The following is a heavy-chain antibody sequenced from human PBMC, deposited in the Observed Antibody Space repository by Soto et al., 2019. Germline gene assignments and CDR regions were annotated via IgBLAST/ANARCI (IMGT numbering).Heavy chain of an antibody. Sequence: ASVKVSCKASGGTFSSYAISWVRQAPGQGLEWMGGIIPIFGTANYAQKFQGRVTITADESTSTAYMELSSLRAEDTAVYYCAKTPPIYGDYLLSAYFDYWGQGTMVTVSS. D-gene: IGHD4-17*01. V-gene: IGHV1-69*13. CDR2: IIPIFGTA. CDR3: AKTPPIYGDYLLSAYFDY. J-gene: IGHJ4*02. CDR1: GGTFSSYA.